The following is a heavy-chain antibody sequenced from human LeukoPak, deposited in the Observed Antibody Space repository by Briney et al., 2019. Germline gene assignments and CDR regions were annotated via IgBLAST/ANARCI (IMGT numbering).Heavy chain of an antibody. J-gene: IGHJ6*02. CDR3: ARDSEAITIFGVVLYGMDV. V-gene: IGHV3-7*01. CDR2: IKQDGSEK. Sequence: GGSLRLSCAASGFTFSSYWMSWVRQAPGKGLEWVAHIKQDGSEKYYVDSVKGRFTISRDNAKNSLYLQMNSLRAEDTAVYYCARDSEAITIFGVVLYGMDVWGQGTTVTVSS. D-gene: IGHD3-3*01. CDR1: GFTFSSYW.